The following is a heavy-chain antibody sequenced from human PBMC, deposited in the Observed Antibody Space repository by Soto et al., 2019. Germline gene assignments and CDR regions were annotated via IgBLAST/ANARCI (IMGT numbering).Heavy chain of an antibody. CDR2: VSGSAGST. D-gene: IGHD3-3*01. Sequence: EVQLLESGGGLVQPGGSLRLSCAASGFTFSSYAMSWVRQAPGKGLEWVSVVSGSAGSTYYADSVKGRFTISRDNSKNTLYLQMNSLRAEDTAVYYCAKDASSGITSFDSWGRGTVVNVSS. CDR1: GFTFSSYA. V-gene: IGHV3-23*01. CDR3: AKDASSGITSFDS. J-gene: IGHJ2*01.